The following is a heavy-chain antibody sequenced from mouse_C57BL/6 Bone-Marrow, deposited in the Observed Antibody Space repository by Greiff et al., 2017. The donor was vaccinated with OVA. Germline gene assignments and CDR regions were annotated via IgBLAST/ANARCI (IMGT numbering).Heavy chain of an antibody. CDR3: ARWRNSWFAY. J-gene: IGHJ3*01. CDR2: IIPSTGGT. CDR1: GSSFTGYY. V-gene: IGHV1-42*01. Sequence: VQLQQSGPELVKPGASVKISCKASGSSFTGYYMNWVKQSPEKSLEWIGEIIPSTGGTTYNQKFKAKATLTVDKSSSTAYMQLKSLTSEDSAVYYCARWRNSWFAYWGQGTLVTVSA. D-gene: IGHD2-1*01.